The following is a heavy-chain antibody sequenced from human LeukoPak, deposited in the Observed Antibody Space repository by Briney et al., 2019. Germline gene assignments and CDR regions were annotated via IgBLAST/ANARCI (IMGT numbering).Heavy chain of an antibody. CDR2: IYSGGST. CDR1: GFTVSSNY. D-gene: IGHD1-14*01. V-gene: IGHV3-66*02. J-gene: IGHJ6*03. Sequence: PGGSLRLSCAASGFTVSSNYMSWVRQAPGKGLEWVSVIYSGGSTYYSDSVKGRFTISRDNSKNTLYLQMNSLRAEDTAVYYCAREVTEDYYYYYMDVWGKGTTVTVSS. CDR3: AREVTEDYYYYYMDV.